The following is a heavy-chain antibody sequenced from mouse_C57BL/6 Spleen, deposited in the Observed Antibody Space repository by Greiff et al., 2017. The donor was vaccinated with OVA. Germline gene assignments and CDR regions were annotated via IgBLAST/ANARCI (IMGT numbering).Heavy chain of an antibody. Sequence: EVHLVESGEGLVKPGGSLKLSCEASGFTFSSYAMSWVRQTPEKRLEWVAYISSGGDYIYYADTVKGRVTISRDNARNTLYLQMSSLKSEDTAMYYCTRDRDGYYAMDYWGQGTSVTVSS. V-gene: IGHV5-9-1*02. CDR3: TRDRDGYYAMDY. CDR1: GFTFSSYA. J-gene: IGHJ4*01. D-gene: IGHD2-3*01. CDR2: ISSGGDYI.